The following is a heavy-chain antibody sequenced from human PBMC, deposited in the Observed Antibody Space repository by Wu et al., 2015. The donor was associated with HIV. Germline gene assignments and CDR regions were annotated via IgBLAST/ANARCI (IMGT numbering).Heavy chain of an antibody. V-gene: IGHV1-69*05. CDR2: IIPIFGTA. CDR1: GGTFSSYA. Sequence: QVQLVQSGAEVKKPGSSVKVSCKASGGTFSSYAISWVRQAPGQGLEWMGGIIPIFGTANYTQKFQDRVTITMDESTSTAYMELSRLRSEDTAVYYCARDRIDYYDSSGYLYWFXIVGRGTSGHRLF. CDR3: ARDRIDYYDSSGYLYWFXI. D-gene: IGHD3-22*01. J-gene: IGHJ3*02.